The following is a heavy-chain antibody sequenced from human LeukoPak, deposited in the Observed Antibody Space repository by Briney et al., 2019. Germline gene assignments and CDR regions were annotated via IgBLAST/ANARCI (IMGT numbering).Heavy chain of an antibody. Sequence: PSETLSLTCTVSGGSISSYYWSWIRQPPRKGLEWIGYIYYNGNTKYHPSLESRVAISLDTSNNRFSLSLSSVTAADTAFYVRGPSITSRNEFDYWGQGTLVTVSS. V-gene: IGHV4-59*01. CDR1: GGSISSYY. CDR3: GPSITSRNEFDY. J-gene: IGHJ4*02. D-gene: IGHD1-1*01. CDR2: IYYNGNT.